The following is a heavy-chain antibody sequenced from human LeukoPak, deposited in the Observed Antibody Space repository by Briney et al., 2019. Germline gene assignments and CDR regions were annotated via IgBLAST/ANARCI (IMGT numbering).Heavy chain of an antibody. J-gene: IGHJ2*01. CDR2: IYYSGST. V-gene: IGHV4-59*01. Sequence: PSETLSLTCTVSGGSISSYYWSWIRQPPGKGLEWIGYIYYSGSTNYNPSLKSRVTISVDTSKNQFSLKLSSVTAADTAAYYCARTEGIAAASGWYFDLWGRGTLVTVSS. CDR1: GGSISSYY. D-gene: IGHD6-13*01. CDR3: ARTEGIAAASGWYFDL.